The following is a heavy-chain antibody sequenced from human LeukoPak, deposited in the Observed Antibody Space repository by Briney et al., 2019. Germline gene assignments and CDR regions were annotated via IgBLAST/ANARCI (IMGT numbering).Heavy chain of an antibody. D-gene: IGHD5-12*01. V-gene: IGHV3-21*01. Sequence: KPGGSLRLSCAASGFTFSSYSMNWVRQAPGKGLEWVSSISSSSSYIYYADSVKGRFTISRDNAKNSMYLQMNSLRAEDTAVYYCARDLTGYSGLSGAWGQGTLVTVSS. CDR2: ISSSSSYI. J-gene: IGHJ5*02. CDR3: ARDLTGYSGLSGA. CDR1: GFTFSSYS.